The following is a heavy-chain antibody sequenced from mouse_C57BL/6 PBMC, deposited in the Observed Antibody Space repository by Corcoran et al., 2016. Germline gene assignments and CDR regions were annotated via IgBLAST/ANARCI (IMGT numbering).Heavy chain of an antibody. V-gene: IGHV9-3*01. CDR3: ARSAQATYYFDY. CDR1: GYTFTTYG. J-gene: IGHJ2*01. CDR2: INTYSGVP. D-gene: IGHD3-2*02. Sequence: QIQLVQSGPELKQPGETVKISCKASGYTFTTYGMSWVKQAPGKGLKWMGWINTYSGVPTYADDFKGRFAFSLETSASTAYLQINNLKNEDTATYFCARSAQATYYFDYWGQGTTLTVSS.